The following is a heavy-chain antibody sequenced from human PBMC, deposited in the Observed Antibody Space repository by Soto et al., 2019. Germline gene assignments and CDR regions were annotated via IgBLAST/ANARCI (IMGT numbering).Heavy chain of an antibody. Sequence: QVQLVQSGAEVKKPGYSVKVSCKASGGTFSSYSINWVRQAPGQGLEWMGEIIPIFGTANYEQKFQGRVTITADESTSTAYMELSSLRSEDTAVYYCARDGGRHSGGIEYWGQGTLVTVSS. CDR2: IIPIFGTA. CDR1: GGTFSSYS. CDR3: ARDGGRHSGGIEY. D-gene: IGHD1-26*01. V-gene: IGHV1-69*01. J-gene: IGHJ4*02.